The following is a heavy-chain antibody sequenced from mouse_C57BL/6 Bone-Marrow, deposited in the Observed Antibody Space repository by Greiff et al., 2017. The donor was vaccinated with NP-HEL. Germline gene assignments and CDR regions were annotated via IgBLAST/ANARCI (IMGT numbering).Heavy chain of an antibody. J-gene: IGHJ1*03. V-gene: IGHV2-2*01. CDR3: ARWDGNYPHWYFDV. CDR2: IWSGGST. D-gene: IGHD2-1*01. Sequence: QVQLQQSGPGLVQPSQSLSIPCTVSGFSLTSYGVHWVRQSPGKGLEWLGVIWSGGSTDSNAAFISRLSISKDNSKSQVFFKMNSLQADDTAIYYCARWDGNYPHWYFDVWGTGTTVTVSS. CDR1: GFSLTSYG.